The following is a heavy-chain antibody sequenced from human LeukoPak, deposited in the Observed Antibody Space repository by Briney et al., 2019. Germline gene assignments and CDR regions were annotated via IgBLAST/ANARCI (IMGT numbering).Heavy chain of an antibody. D-gene: IGHD3-22*01. CDR1: GYTFTGYY. Sequence: ASVKVSCKASGYTFTGYYMHWVRQAPGQGLEWMGWINPNSGGTNHAQKFQGRVTMTRDTSISTAYMELSRLRSDDTAVYYCARGPSDSSGYYYVVRAFDIWGQGTMVTVSS. V-gene: IGHV1-2*02. CDR3: ARGPSDSSGYYYVVRAFDI. CDR2: INPNSGGT. J-gene: IGHJ3*02.